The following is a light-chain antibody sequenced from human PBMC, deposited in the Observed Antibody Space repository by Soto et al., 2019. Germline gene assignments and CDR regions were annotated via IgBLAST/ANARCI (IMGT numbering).Light chain of an antibody. V-gene: IGLV2-14*01. J-gene: IGLJ1*01. CDR3: SSHTISSTFDV. CDR2: EVS. CDR1: FNDVGRFSY. Sequence: QSALTQPASVSGSPGQSITISCTGTFNDVGRFSYVSWYQHHPGKAPKRIIYEVSNRPSGVSDRFSGSKSGNTASLTISGLQADDEAEYYCSSHTISSTFDVFGTGTKLTVL.